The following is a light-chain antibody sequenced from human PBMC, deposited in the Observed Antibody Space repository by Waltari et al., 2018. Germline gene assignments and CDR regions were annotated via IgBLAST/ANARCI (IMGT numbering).Light chain of an antibody. V-gene: IGLV1-40*01. J-gene: IGLJ2*01. Sequence: QSGLTQPPSVSGAPGQSVTISCTGTSSNIGADSDVHRYQVLPGTAPKLLIFGNNHRPSGVPDRFSGSKSGTSASLAITGLQAEDEADYYCQSYDSSLIASVFGGGTKLTVL. CDR1: SSNIGADSD. CDR2: GNN. CDR3: QSYDSSLIASV.